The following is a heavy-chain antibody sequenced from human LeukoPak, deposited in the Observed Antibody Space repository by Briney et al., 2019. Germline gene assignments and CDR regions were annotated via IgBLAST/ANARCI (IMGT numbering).Heavy chain of an antibody. J-gene: IGHJ4*02. CDR2: INSDGSST. D-gene: IGHD6-6*01. CDR1: GFTFSSYW. V-gene: IGHV3-74*01. CDR3: ARLYSSSLGLDY. Sequence: GGSLRLSCAASGFTFSSYWMHWVRQAPGKGLVWVSRINSDGSSTTYADSVKGRFTISRDNAKNTLYLQMNSLRAEDTAVYYCARLYSSSLGLDYWGQEILVTVSS.